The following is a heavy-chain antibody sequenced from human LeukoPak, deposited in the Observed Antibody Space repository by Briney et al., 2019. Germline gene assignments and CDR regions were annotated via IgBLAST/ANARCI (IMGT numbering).Heavy chain of an antibody. CDR3: ARAPYSGSYWDFDY. CDR1: GYSISSGYY. J-gene: IGHJ4*02. Sequence: SETLSLTCTVSGYSISSGYYWGWIRPPPGKGLEWIGSIYHSGSTYYNPSLKSRVTISVDTSKNQFSLKLSSVTAADTAVYYCARAPYSGSYWDFDYWGQGTLVTVSS. CDR2: IYHSGST. V-gene: IGHV4-38-2*02. D-gene: IGHD1-26*01.